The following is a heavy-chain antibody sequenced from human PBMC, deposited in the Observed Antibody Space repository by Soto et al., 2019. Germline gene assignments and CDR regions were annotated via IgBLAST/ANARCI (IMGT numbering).Heavy chain of an antibody. Sequence: QVQLQESGPGLVKPSQTLSLTCTVSGGSISSGGYYWSWIRQHPGKGLEWIGYIYYSGSTYYNTSLKSRLTISVDTYKNQFYLKLSPVTAADTAVYYCARADPGVYYGMDVWGQGTTVTVSS. CDR2: IYYSGST. CDR1: GGSISSGGYY. V-gene: IGHV4-31*03. CDR3: ARADPGVYYGMDV. J-gene: IGHJ6*02.